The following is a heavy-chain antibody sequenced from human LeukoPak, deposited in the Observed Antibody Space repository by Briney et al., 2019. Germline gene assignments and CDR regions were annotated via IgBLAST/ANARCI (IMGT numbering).Heavy chain of an antibody. CDR3: ARVADGYNYGAFDI. D-gene: IGHD5-12*01. CDR2: INPTGGCK. Sequence: GASVKVSCKASGYTFTSYYMHWVRQAPGQGLEGMGIINPTGGCKRYAQKFQGRVTMTRDTSTSTVYMELSSLRSEDTDVYYCARVADGYNYGAFDIWGQGTMVTVSS. CDR1: GYTFTSYY. V-gene: IGHV1-46*01. J-gene: IGHJ3*02.